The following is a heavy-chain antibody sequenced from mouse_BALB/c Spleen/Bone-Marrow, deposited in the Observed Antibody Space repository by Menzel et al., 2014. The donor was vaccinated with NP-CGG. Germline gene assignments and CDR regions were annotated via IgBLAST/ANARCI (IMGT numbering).Heavy chain of an antibody. V-gene: IGHV1-7*01. D-gene: IGHD2-4*01. Sequence: QVQLQQSGAELAKPGASVKMSCKASGYTFTSYWMHWVRQRPGQGLEWIGYVNPSTGYTEYNQKFKDKATLTADKSSSTAYMQLISLTSENSAVYYCARKVIYYDYGYYAMDYWGQGTSVTVSS. CDR1: GYTFTSYW. J-gene: IGHJ4*01. CDR2: VNPSTGYT. CDR3: ARKVIYYDYGYYAMDY.